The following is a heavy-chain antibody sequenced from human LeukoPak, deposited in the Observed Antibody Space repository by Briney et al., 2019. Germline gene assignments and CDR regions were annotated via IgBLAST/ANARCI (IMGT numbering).Heavy chain of an antibody. CDR3: ARLGVQLWTRGWFDP. J-gene: IGHJ5*02. CDR1: GGSFSGYY. Sequence: SETLSLTCAVYGGSFSGYYWSWLRQPPGKGLEWIGEINHSGSTNHNPSLKSRVTISVDTSKNQFSLKLSSVTAADTAVYYCARLGVQLWTRGWFDPWGQGTLVTVSS. CDR2: INHSGST. D-gene: IGHD5-18*01. V-gene: IGHV4-34*01.